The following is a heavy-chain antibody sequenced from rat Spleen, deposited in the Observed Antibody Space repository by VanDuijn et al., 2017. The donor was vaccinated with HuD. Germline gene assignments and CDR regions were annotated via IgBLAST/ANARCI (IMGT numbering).Heavy chain of an antibody. CDR2: IIYDGSST. Sequence: EVQLVESGGGLVQPGRSLKLSCAASGFTFSDYYMAWVRQAPTKGLEWVATIIYDGSSTYYRDSVKGRFTTSRDNAKSTLYLQMNSLRSDDTATYYCAGEGFGVTFAYWGQGTLVTVSS. D-gene: IGHD4-3*01. CDR1: GFTFSDYY. J-gene: IGHJ3*01. CDR3: AGEGFGVTFAY. V-gene: IGHV5S10*01.